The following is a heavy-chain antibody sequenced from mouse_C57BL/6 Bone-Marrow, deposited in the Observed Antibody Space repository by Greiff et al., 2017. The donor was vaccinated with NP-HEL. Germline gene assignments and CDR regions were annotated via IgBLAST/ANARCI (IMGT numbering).Heavy chain of an antibody. D-gene: IGHD1-1*01. CDR3: ARDRGYYYGSFAY. J-gene: IGHJ3*01. CDR2: ISDGGSYT. Sequence: EVQRVESGGGLVKPGGSLKLSCAASGFTFSSYAMSWVRQTPEKRLEWVATISDGGSYTYYPDNVKGRFTISRDNAKNNLYLQMSHLKSEDTAMYYCARDRGYYYGSFAYWGQGTLVTVSA. CDR1: GFTFSSYA. V-gene: IGHV5-4*01.